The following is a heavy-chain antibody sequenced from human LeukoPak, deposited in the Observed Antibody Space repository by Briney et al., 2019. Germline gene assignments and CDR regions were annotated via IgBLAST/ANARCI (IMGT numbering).Heavy chain of an antibody. CDR1: GGSISSYY. J-gene: IGHJ4*02. D-gene: IGHD3-10*01. CDR3: ARDFYYGSGSYFDY. Sequence: SETLSLTYTVSGGSISSYYWSWVRQPAGKGLEWIGRIYTSGSTNYNPSLKSRVTMSVDTSKNQFSLKLSSVTAADTAVYYCARDFYYGSGSYFDYWGQGTLVTVSS. V-gene: IGHV4-4*07. CDR2: IYTSGST.